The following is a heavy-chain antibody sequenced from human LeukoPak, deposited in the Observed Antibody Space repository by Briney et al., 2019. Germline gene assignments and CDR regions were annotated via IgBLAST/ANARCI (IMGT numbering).Heavy chain of an antibody. CDR1: GFTFGDYT. CDR2: ISSDSTYI. J-gene: IGHJ4*02. Sequence: GGSLRLSCAASGFTFGDYTMNWVRQAPGKGLEWVSSISSDSTYIYYADSVKGRFTISRDNAKNSLFLQMNSLRAEDTAVYYCSYYFDYWGQGALVTVSS. CDR3: SYYFDY. V-gene: IGHV3-21*01.